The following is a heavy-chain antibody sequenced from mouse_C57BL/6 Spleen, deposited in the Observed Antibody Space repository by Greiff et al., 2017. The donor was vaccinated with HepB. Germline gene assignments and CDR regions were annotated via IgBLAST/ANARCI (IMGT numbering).Heavy chain of an antibody. Sequence: QVQLKESGPELVKPGASVKISCKASGYAFSSSWMNWVKQRPGKGLEWIGRIYPGDGDTNYNGKFKGKATLTADKSSSTAYMQLSSLTSEDSAVYFCARSHDYDDGIDYWGQGTTLTVSS. J-gene: IGHJ2*01. V-gene: IGHV1-82*01. CDR3: ARSHDYDDGIDY. D-gene: IGHD2-4*01. CDR1: GYAFSSSW. CDR2: IYPGDGDT.